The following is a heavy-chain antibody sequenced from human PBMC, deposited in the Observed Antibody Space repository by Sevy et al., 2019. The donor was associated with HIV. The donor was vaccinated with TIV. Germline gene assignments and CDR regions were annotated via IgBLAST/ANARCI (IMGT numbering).Heavy chain of an antibody. CDR2: IYPGDSDT. D-gene: IGHD2-2*02. CDR3: ARLRDCSSTSCYMRGYYYYYGMDV. J-gene: IGHJ6*02. CDR1: GYSFTSYW. Sequence: GESLKISCKGSGYSFTSYWIGSVRQMPGKGLEWMGIIYPGDSDTRYSPSFQGQVTISADKSISTAYLQWSSLKASDTAMYYCARLRDCSSTSCYMRGYYYYYGMDVWGQGTTVTVSS. V-gene: IGHV5-51*01.